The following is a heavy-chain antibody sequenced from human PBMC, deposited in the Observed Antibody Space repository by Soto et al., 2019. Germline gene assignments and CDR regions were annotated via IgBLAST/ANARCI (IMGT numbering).Heavy chain of an antibody. CDR3: ARQRTTVVTQAYFDH. J-gene: IGHJ4*02. CDR2: IYYSGRT. D-gene: IGHD2-21*02. V-gene: IGHV4-39*01. CDR1: GESISSSSYY. Sequence: SETLSLTCIVSGESISSSSYYWGWIRQPPGKGLEWIGRIYYSGRTYYNPSFKSRVTISIDTSKNQFSLKLSSVTATDTAVYYCARQRTTVVTQAYFDHWCQGALVTVSS.